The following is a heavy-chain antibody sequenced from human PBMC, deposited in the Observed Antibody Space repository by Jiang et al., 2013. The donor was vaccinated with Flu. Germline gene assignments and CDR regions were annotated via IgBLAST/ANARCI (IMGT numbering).Heavy chain of an antibody. CDR3: ARHSNYAPSSYYYGMDV. CDR2: IIPIFGTA. J-gene: IGHJ6*02. V-gene: IGHV1-69*06. D-gene: IGHD4-11*01. CDR1: GGTFSSYA. Sequence: GAEVKKPGSSVKVSCKASGGTFSSYAISWVRQAPGQGLEWMGGIIPIFGTANYAQKFQGRVTITADKSTSTAYMELSSLRSEDTAVYYCARHSNYAPSSYYYGMDVWGQGTTVTVSS.